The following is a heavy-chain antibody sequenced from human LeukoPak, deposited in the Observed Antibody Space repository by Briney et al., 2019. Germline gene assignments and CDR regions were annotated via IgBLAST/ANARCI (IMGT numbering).Heavy chain of an antibody. CDR2: ISGDGGST. CDR1: GFTFDDYA. V-gene: IGHV3-43*02. J-gene: IGHJ4*02. Sequence: GGSLRLSCAASGFTFDDYAMHWVRQAPGKGLEWVSLISGDGGSTYYADSVKGRFTISRDNSKNTLYLQMNSLRAEDTAVYYCARSPPYYDFWSGSQKVGSYFDYWGQGTLVTVSS. D-gene: IGHD3-3*01. CDR3: ARSPPYYDFWSGSQKVGSYFDY.